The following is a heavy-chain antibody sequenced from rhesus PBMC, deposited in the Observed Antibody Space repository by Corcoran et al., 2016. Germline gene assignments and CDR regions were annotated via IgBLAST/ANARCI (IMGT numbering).Heavy chain of an antibody. J-gene: IGHJ5-2*01. CDR2: INNGEST. CDR1: GYSISSGYD. CDR3: ARRDF. V-gene: IGHV4-99*01. Sequence: QVQLQESGPGLVKPSETLSLTCAVSGYSISSGYDWGWIRQPPGKGLEYFGYINNGESTYYNPSLRSRVTISKDTSKNQFSLKLSSVTAADTAVYYCARRDFWGQGVLVTVSS.